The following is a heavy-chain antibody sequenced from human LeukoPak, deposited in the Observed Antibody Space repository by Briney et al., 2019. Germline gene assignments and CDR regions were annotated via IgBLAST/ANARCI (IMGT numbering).Heavy chain of an antibody. Sequence: PSETLSLTCTVSGGSISSSSYYWGWIRQPPGKGLEWIGSIYYSGSTYYNPSLKSRVTISVDTSKNQFSLKLSSVTAADTAVYYCAREGSDPAPGAFDIWGQGTMVTVSS. V-gene: IGHV4-39*07. CDR3: AREGSDPAPGAFDI. CDR1: GGSISSSSYY. CDR2: IYYSGST. D-gene: IGHD3-10*01. J-gene: IGHJ3*02.